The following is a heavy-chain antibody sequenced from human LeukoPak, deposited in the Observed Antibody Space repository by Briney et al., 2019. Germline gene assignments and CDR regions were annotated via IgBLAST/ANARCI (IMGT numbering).Heavy chain of an antibody. CDR3: AKDQGSGTIDY. Sequence: GGSLRLSCAASGFTFSTYSIHGVRGTPGKGLEGVAVISNDRSNKYYADSVKGRFTISRDNSKNTLYLQMNSLRADDTAVYYCAKDQGSGTIDYWGQGTLVTVSS. CDR2: ISNDRSNK. V-gene: IGHV3-30*18. D-gene: IGHD6-19*01. CDR1: GFTFSTYS. J-gene: IGHJ4*02.